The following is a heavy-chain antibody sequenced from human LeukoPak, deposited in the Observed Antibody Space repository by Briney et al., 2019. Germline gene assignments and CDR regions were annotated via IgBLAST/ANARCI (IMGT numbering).Heavy chain of an antibody. J-gene: IGHJ1*01. Sequence: GASVKVSCKATGYIFSGYFIHWVRQAPGQGLEWMGWINPKSGVPNYSQKFQGRVTMTRDTSISTAYMELSRLRSDDTAVYYCARDLRPSSGYYLYFQHWGQGTLVTVSS. CDR3: ARDLRPSSGYYLYFQH. V-gene: IGHV1-2*02. CDR2: INPKSGVP. D-gene: IGHD3-22*01. CDR1: GYIFSGYF.